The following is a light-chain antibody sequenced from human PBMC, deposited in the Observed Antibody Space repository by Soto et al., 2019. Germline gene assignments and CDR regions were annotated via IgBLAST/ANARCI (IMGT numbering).Light chain of an antibody. CDR1: SSDVDIYNY. J-gene: IGLJ1*01. CDR2: EVT. Sequence: QSVLTQPPSASGSPGQSVTISCTGTSSDVDIYNYVSWYQQHPGKAPKLIIYEVTKRPSGVPDRISGSKSGNTASLTVSGLQTEDEAEYYCSSYAGSNTLVFGTGTKVTVL. CDR3: SSYAGSNTLV. V-gene: IGLV2-8*01.